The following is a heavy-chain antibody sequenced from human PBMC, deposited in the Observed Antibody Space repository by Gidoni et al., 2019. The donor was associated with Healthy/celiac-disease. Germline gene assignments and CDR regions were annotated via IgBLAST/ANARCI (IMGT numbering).Heavy chain of an antibody. J-gene: IGHJ4*02. CDR1: GGTFSSYA. V-gene: IGHV1-69*01. CDR2: TIPIFGTA. Sequence: QVQLVQSGAEVKKPGFSVKVSCKASGGTFSSYAISWVRQAPGQGLEWMGGTIPIFGTANYAQKFQGRVTITADESTSTAYMELRNLRSEDTAVYYCARGGTPGDGGFDYWGQGTLVTVSS. CDR3: ARGGTPGDGGFDY. D-gene: IGHD3-16*01.